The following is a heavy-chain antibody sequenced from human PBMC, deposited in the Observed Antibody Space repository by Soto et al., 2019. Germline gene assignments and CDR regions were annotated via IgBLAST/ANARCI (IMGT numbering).Heavy chain of an antibody. J-gene: IGHJ6*02. D-gene: IGHD1-26*01. CDR1: GGSIRSNY. CDR2: IYTSGTT. V-gene: IGHV4-4*07. CDR3: AREGASGFGMDV. Sequence: SETLSLTCNVSGGSIRSNYWSWIWQPAGKALEWIGRIYTSGTTNYNPSLKSRATMLIDTSKNQFSLILSSVTAADTGVYYCAREGASGFGMDVWGQGTTVTVSS.